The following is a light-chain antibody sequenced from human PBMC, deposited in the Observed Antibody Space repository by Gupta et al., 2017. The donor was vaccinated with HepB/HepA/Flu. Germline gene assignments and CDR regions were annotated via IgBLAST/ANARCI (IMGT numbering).Light chain of an antibody. V-gene: IGKV4-1*01. J-gene: IGKJ4*01. CDR3: QQYYSTPLT. CDR2: WAS. CDR1: QSVLYSSNNKNY. Sequence: IVMTQSPEYLAVSLGERDTINCKSSQSVLYSSNNKNYLAWYQQKPGQPPKLLIYWASTRESGVPDRFSGSGSGTDFTLTISSLQAEDVAVYYCQQYYSTPLTFGGGTKVEIK.